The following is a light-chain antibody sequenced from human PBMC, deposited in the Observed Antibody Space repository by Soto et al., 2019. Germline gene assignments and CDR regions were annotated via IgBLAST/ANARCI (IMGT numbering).Light chain of an antibody. V-gene: IGKV3-20*01. CDR2: DAS. J-gene: IGKJ1*01. Sequence: EIVMTQSPATLSVSPGETVTLSCRASQTIRTNLAWYQHKPGQAPRLLISDASNRAADIPDRFSGSGSGTDFTLTINRLEPEDFAVYYCQQYAGSPRTFGQGTKVDIK. CDR3: QQYAGSPRT. CDR1: QTIRTN.